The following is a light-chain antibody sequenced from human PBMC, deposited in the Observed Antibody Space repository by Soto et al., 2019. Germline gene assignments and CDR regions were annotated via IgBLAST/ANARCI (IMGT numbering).Light chain of an antibody. Sequence: EIVMTQSPGTLSLSPGERATLSCRAGQSVSSNYLAWYQQKPGQAPRLLIYAASSRATGVPDRFSGSGSGTDFTLTISRLEPEDFALYYCQQYGNSPIPFGQGTRLAIK. CDR3: QQYGNSPIP. V-gene: IGKV3-20*01. CDR2: AAS. CDR1: QSVSSNY. J-gene: IGKJ5*01.